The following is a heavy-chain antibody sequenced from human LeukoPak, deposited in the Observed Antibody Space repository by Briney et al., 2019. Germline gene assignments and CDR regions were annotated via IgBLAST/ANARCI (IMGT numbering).Heavy chain of an antibody. D-gene: IGHD4-11*01. V-gene: IGHV4-38-2*01. J-gene: IGHJ5*02. CDR2: IYHSGST. Sequence: LETLSLTCAVSGYSISSGYYWGWIRQPPGKGLEWIGSIYHSGSTYYNPSLKSRVTISVDTSKNHFSLKLTSVTAADTAVYYCARTTVTNNWFDPWGQGTLVTVSS. CDR3: ARTTVTNNWFDP. CDR1: GYSISSGYY.